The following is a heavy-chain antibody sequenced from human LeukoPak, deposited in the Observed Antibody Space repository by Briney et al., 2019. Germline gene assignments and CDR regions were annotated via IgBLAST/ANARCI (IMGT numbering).Heavy chain of an antibody. D-gene: IGHD3-22*01. CDR3: AKDSGYYYDSSGFYNWFDP. CDR1: GFTFSSYG. J-gene: IGHJ5*02. Sequence: GRSLRLSCAASGFTFSSYGLHWVRQAPGKGLEWVAVISYDGSNKYYADSVKGRFTISRDNSKNTLYLQMNSLRAEDTAVYYCAKDSGYYYDSSGFYNWFDPWGQGTLVTVSS. CDR2: ISYDGSNK. V-gene: IGHV3-30*18.